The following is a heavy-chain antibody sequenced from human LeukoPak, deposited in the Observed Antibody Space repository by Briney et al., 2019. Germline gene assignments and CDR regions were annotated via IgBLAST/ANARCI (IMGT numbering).Heavy chain of an antibody. D-gene: IGHD5-24*01. CDR3: VRLESE. CDR1: GFTFSSHG. CDR2: IRYDGSSK. V-gene: IGHV3-30*02. J-gene: IGHJ4*02. Sequence: PGGSLRLSCAASGFTFSSHGIHWVRQAPGKGLEWVAFIRYDGSSKYNADSVKGRFTISRDNAKNTVYLQMSSLRVEDTAVYYCVRLESEWGQGTLVTVSS.